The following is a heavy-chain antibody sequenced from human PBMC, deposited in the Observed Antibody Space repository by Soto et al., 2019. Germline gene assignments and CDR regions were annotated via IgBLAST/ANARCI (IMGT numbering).Heavy chain of an antibody. CDR3: ARGRQDIIVEPAPSWFDP. V-gene: IGHV4-34*01. Sequence: QVQLQQWGAGLLKPSETLSLTCAVYGGSFSGYYWTWIRQHPGKGLEWIAEITHSGSTNYNPSLKSRITLSVDTSKNQFSLRMTSVTAADTALYYCARGRQDIIVEPAPSWFDPWGQGTLVTVSS. CDR2: ITHSGST. D-gene: IGHD2-2*01. J-gene: IGHJ5*02. CDR1: GGSFSGYY.